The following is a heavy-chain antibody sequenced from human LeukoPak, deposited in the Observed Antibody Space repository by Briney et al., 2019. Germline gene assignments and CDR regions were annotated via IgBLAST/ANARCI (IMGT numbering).Heavy chain of an antibody. CDR2: INHSRST. V-gene: IGHV4-34*01. J-gene: IGHJ4*02. CDR3: ARVTGYMTEDYFDY. Sequence: SETLSLTCVLYGGSSSGYYWSWIRQPPGKGLEWIGEINHSRSTNYNPSLKSRVTISVDTSKNQFSLRLSSVTAADTAVYYCARVTGYMTEDYFDYWGQGTLITVSS. CDR1: GGSSSGYY. D-gene: IGHD6-13*01.